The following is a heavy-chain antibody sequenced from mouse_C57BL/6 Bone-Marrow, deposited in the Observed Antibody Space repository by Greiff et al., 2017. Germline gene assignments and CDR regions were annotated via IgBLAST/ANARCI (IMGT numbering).Heavy chain of an antibody. CDR1: GYTFTSYT. J-gene: IGHJ3*01. CDR3: ARDDGYYPAWFAY. Sequence: SGAELARPGASVKMSCKASGYTFTSYTMHWVKQRPGQGLEWIGYINPSSGYTKYNQKFKDKATLTADKSSSTAYMQLSSLTSEDSAVYYCARDDGYYPAWFAYWGQGTLVTVSA. D-gene: IGHD2-3*01. V-gene: IGHV1-4*01. CDR2: INPSSGYT.